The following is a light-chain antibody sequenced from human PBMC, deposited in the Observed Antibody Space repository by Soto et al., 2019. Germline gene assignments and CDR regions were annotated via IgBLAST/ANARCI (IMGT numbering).Light chain of an antibody. CDR3: LQDYNYPLT. CDR2: AAS. CDR1: QGITTY. J-gene: IGKJ4*01. Sequence: AIQMTQSPSSLSASVGDRVTITCRASQGITTYLNWYRQKPGKAPKLLIYAASSLQSGVPSRFSGSGSGTDFTLTISSLQPEDFATYYCLQDYNYPLTFGGGTKADI. V-gene: IGKV1-6*01.